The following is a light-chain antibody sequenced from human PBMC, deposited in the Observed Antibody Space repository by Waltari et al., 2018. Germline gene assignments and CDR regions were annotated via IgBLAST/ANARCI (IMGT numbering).Light chain of an antibody. J-gene: IGKJ2*01. CDR3: HQYGTSPPYT. CDR1: QTISSSY. CDR2: GAS. V-gene: IGKV3-20*01. Sequence: IVLTQSPGTLSLSPGERATLSCRASQTISSSYLAWYQQKPGQAPRLLIYGASKRATGIPERFSGSGSGADFTLSISRLEPEDFAVYYCHQYGTSPPYTFGQGTKLEIK.